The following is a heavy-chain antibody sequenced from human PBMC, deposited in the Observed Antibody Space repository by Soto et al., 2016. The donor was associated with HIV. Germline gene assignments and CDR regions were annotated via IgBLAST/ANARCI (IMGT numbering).Heavy chain of an antibody. CDR2: INPDSGGT. CDR3: ARVGYDWNDAGAFDI. V-gene: IGHV1-2*02. D-gene: IGHD1-1*01. J-gene: IGHJ3*02. CDR1: GYTFTGYY. Sequence: QVQLVQSGAEVKKPGASVKVSCKASGYTFTGYYMHWVRQAPGQGLEWMGWINPDSGGTNYAQKFQGRVTMTRDTSISTAYMELSRLRSDDTAVYYCARVGYDWNDAGAFDIWGQGTMVTVSS.